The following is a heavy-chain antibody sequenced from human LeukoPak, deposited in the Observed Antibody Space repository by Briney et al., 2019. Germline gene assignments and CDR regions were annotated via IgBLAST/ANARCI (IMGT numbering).Heavy chain of an antibody. CDR2: IYTSGST. CDR1: GGSISSYY. D-gene: IGHD5-18*01. J-gene: IGHJ3*02. CDR3: ARDVPHTAQDVFDI. V-gene: IGHV4-4*07. Sequence: SETLSLTCTVSGGSISSYYWSWIRQPAGKGLEWIGRIYTSGSTNYNPSLKSRVTMSVDTSKNQFSLKLSSVTAADTAVYYCARDVPHTAQDVFDIWGQGTMVTVSS.